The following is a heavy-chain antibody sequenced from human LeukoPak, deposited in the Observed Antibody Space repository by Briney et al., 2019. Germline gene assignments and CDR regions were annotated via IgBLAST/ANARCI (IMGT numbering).Heavy chain of an antibody. V-gene: IGHV3-53*01. CDR1: GFTVSNTY. Sequence: PGGSLRLSCTASGFTVSNTYVTWVRQAPGKGLDWVSVIYTGGHIYYADSVKGRFTISSDYSKNTVYLQLNNLRAEDTAIYYCARDRRNGWGHAFDVWGHGTMVTVSS. CDR2: IYTGGHI. J-gene: IGHJ3*01. CDR3: ARDRRNGWGHAFDV. D-gene: IGHD6-19*01.